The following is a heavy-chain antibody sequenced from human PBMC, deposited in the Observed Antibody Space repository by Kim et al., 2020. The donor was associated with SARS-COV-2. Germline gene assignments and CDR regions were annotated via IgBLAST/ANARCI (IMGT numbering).Heavy chain of an antibody. Sequence: LRGRVTISVDTSKNQVSLKLSSVTGADTAVYYCARARVGIFGVVTHFDYWGQGTLVTVSS. CDR3: ARARVGIFGVVTHFDY. V-gene: IGHV4-59*01. D-gene: IGHD3-3*01. J-gene: IGHJ4*02.